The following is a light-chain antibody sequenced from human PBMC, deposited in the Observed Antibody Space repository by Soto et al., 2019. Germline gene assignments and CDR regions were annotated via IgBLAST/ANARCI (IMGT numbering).Light chain of an antibody. J-gene: IGKJ2*01. Sequence: VFTQAPATLSVSTGERVSLSCSASQSVASTYLACYQQRPGQPPSLIISGASIRATGMPARFTGGGSGTELTLTISGRLSADVALYDCQQYNDWRPYTFGQGTKVDIK. CDR1: QSVASTY. CDR2: GAS. CDR3: QQYNDWRPYT. V-gene: IGKV3-15*01.